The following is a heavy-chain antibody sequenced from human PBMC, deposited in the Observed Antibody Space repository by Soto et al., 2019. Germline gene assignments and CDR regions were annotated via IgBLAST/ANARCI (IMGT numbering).Heavy chain of an antibody. CDR2: IIPILGIA. CDR1: GGTFSSYT. D-gene: IGHD3-10*01. Sequence: QVQLVQSGAEVKKPGSSVKVSCKASGGTFSSYTISWVRQAPGQGLEWMGRIIPILGIANYAQKFQGRVTXTXDXYTSTAYMELSSLRSEDTAVYYWARGLWFGEKGMDVWGQGTTVTVSS. J-gene: IGHJ6*02. CDR3: ARGLWFGEKGMDV. V-gene: IGHV1-69*02.